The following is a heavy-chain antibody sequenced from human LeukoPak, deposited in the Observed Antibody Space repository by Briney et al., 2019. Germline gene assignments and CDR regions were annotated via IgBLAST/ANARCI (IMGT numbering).Heavy chain of an antibody. V-gene: IGHV1-2*02. CDR2: INPNSGGT. D-gene: IGHD5-24*01. J-gene: IGHJ4*02. CDR3: ARGGVNGYNPFDY. Sequence: ASVKVSCKASGYTFADYYMHWVRQAPGQGLEWMGWINPNSGGTNYAQRFQGRVTMTRDTSISTTYMELSSLRSDDTAVYYCARGGVNGYNPFDYWGQGTLVTVSS. CDR1: GYTFADYY.